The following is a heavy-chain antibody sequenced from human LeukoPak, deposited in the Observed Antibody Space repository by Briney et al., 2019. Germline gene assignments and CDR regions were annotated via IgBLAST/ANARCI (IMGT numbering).Heavy chain of an antibody. CDR2: IYPGDSDT. CDR3: ATPQSGY. V-gene: IGHV5-51*01. D-gene: IGHD1-26*01. J-gene: IGHJ4*02. Sequence: PGESLQICCQGAGSSFTSYWSCWGRQIPGKGLEWMRIIYPGDSDTRYRPSFQGQVTISADKSTSTAYLQRSSLQASDTAMYYCATPQSGYWGQGTLVIVSS. CDR1: GSSFTSYW.